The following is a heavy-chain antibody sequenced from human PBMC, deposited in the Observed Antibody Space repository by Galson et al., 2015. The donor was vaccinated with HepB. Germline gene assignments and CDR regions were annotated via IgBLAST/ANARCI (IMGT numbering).Heavy chain of an antibody. Sequence: SLRLSCAASGFTFSSYAMHWVRQAPGKGLEWVAVISYDGSNKYYADSVKGRFTISRDNSKNTLYLQMNSLRAEDTAVYYCARDWGWGGAFDIWGQGTMVTVSS. J-gene: IGHJ3*02. D-gene: IGHD3-10*01. CDR1: GFTFSSYA. CDR2: ISYDGSNK. V-gene: IGHV3-30-3*01. CDR3: ARDWGWGGAFDI.